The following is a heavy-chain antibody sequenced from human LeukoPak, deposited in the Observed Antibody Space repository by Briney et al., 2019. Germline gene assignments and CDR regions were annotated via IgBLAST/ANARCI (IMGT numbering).Heavy chain of an antibody. CDR3: ARVYCSGGSCYSSFGGYFDC. CDR2: ISAYNGNT. CDR1: GYTFTSYG. D-gene: IGHD2-15*01. J-gene: IGHJ4*02. Sequence: GASVKVSCKASGYTFTSYGISWVRQAPGQGLEWMGWISAYNGNTNYAQKLQGRVTMTTDTSTSTAYMELRSLRSDDTAVYYCARVYCSGGSCYSSFGGYFDCWGQGTLVTVSS. V-gene: IGHV1-18*01.